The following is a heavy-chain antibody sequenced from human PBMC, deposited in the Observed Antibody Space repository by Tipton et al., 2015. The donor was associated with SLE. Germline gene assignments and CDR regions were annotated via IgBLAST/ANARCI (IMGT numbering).Heavy chain of an antibody. CDR3: AKGAYRYSYGLLDC. CDR1: GFIFDDYA. D-gene: IGHD5-18*01. V-gene: IGHV3-9*01. Sequence: SLRLSCAASGFIFDDYAIHWVRQAPGKGLEWVSGISWDGNRIEYADSVKGRFIISRDKAKNSSYLQMNSLRVEDTAIYYCAKGAYRYSYGLLDCRGQGTPVTVSA. CDR2: ISWDGNRI. J-gene: IGHJ4*02.